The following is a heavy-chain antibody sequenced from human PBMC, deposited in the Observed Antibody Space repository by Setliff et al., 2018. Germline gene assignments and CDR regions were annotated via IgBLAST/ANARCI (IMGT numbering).Heavy chain of an antibody. J-gene: IGHJ6*02. Sequence: PGGSLRLSCAASGFTFSSYWMSWVRQAPGKGLEWVAVISYDGSNKYYADSVKGRFTISRDNSKNTLYLQMNSLRAEDTAVYYCAKDRSGSKAYYYYGMDVWGQGTTVTVSS. V-gene: IGHV3-30*18. CDR3: AKDRSGSKAYYYYGMDV. CDR2: ISYDGSNK. CDR1: GFTFSSYW. D-gene: IGHD3-10*01.